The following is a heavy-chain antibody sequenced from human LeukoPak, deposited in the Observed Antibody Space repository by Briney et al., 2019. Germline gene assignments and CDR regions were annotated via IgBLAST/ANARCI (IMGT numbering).Heavy chain of an antibody. CDR3: VKVYPTLTTSSVLGS. Sequence: GGSLRLSCAASGFIFSNYAIHWVRQAPGKGLEWVAAISYDGYTQHYADPVKGRFTISRDNSKNTVYLQINTLRTEDSAVYYCVKVYPTLTTSSVLGSWGQGTLVTVSS. CDR1: GFIFSNYA. D-gene: IGHD1-1*01. V-gene: IGHV3-30*18. CDR2: ISYDGYTQ. J-gene: IGHJ4*02.